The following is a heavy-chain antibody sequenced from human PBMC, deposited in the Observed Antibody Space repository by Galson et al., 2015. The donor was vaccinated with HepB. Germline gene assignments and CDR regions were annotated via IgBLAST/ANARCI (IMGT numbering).Heavy chain of an antibody. CDR1: GFTFSNYR. CDR3: ARETTTNYAMDV. CDR2: ITSDSTYI. V-gene: IGHV3-21*01. D-gene: IGHD4-17*01. Sequence: SLRLSCAASGFTFSNYRVNWVRQAPGKGLDWVASITSDSTYIYYGESLEGRFTISRDNAKNSLSLQMSSLRADDTAVYYCARETTTNYAMDVWGQGTTVTVSS. J-gene: IGHJ6*02.